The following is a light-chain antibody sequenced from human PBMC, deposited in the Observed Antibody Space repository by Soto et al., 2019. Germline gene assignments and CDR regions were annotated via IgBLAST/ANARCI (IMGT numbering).Light chain of an antibody. CDR2: KAS. Sequence: DIQMTQSPSTLSASVGDRVTITCRASQSINNLLAWYQQKPGKAPKLLIYKASNIESVVPSRFSGKVSGTEFSLTIGSMQPDDFATYFCQQYTSYSPFGGGTKVEIK. J-gene: IGKJ4*02. V-gene: IGKV1-5*03. CDR1: QSINNL. CDR3: QQYTSYSP.